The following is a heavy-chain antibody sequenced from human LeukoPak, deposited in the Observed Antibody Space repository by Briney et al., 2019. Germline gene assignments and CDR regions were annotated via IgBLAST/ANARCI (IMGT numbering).Heavy chain of an antibody. CDR3: AKPEDSGYDGLV. D-gene: IGHD5-12*01. J-gene: IGHJ4*02. Sequence: GGSLRLSCAASGFTVSSNYMSWVRQAPGQGLERVSVIYSGGSTYYADSVKGRFTISRDNSKNTLYLQMNSLRGEDTAVYYCAKPEDSGYDGLVWGQGTLVTVSS. CDR1: GFTVSSNY. CDR2: IYSGGST. V-gene: IGHV3-53*01.